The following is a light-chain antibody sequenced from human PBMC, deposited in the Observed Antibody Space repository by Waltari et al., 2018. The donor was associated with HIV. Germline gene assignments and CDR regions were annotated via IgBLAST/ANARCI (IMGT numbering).Light chain of an antibody. Sequence: QSALTQPASVSGSPGRSITISCTGTSSDVGGYNYVSWYQQHPGKAPKLMIYDVSKRPSGVSNRFSGSKSGNTASLTISGLQAEDEADYYCSSYTSSSPWVFGGGTKLTVL. J-gene: IGLJ3*02. CDR2: DVS. CDR3: SSYTSSSPWV. V-gene: IGLV2-14*01. CDR1: SSDVGGYNY.